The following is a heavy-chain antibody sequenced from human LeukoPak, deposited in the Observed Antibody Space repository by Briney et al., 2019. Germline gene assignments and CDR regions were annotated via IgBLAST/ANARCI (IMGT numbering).Heavy chain of an antibody. CDR1: GGSISSYY. CDR2: IYYSGST. D-gene: IGHD1-26*01. Sequence: YPSETLSLTCTVSGGSISSYYWSWIRQPPGKGLEWIGYIYYSGSTNYNPSLKSRVTISVDTSKNQFSLKLSSVTAADTAVYYCATGSRRISRSYYLVYWGQGTLVTVSS. CDR3: ATGSRRISRSYYLVY. J-gene: IGHJ4*02. V-gene: IGHV4-59*01.